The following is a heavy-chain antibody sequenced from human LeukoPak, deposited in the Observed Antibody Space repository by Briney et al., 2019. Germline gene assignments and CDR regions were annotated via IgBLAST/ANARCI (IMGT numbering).Heavy chain of an antibody. Sequence: ASVKVSCRTSGYTFTKYLIHWVRQAPGQGLEWMGTINPQGDITNYAQRFQGRITLTEDTSTSTVYMELSSLTSEDTAVYYCARPSYCVADNCYYWLDPWGPGTLVTVSS. J-gene: IGHJ5*02. D-gene: IGHD2-15*01. CDR3: ARPSYCVADNCYYWLDP. CDR1: GYTFTKYL. V-gene: IGHV1-46*01. CDR2: INPQGDIT.